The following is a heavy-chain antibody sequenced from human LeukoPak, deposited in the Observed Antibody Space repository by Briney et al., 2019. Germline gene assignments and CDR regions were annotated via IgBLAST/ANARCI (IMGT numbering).Heavy chain of an antibody. J-gene: IGHJ5*02. CDR1: GFTFSSYA. CDR3: ARDLGDEVVRLTNWNLIGSWFDP. D-gene: IGHD1-20*01. Sequence: GRSLRLSCAASGFTFSSYAMHWVRQAPGKGLEWVAVISYDGSNKYYADSVKGRFTISRDNSKNTLYLQMNSLRAEDTAVYYCARDLGDEVVRLTNWNLIGSWFDPWGQGTLVTVSS. CDR2: ISYDGSNK. V-gene: IGHV3-30*04.